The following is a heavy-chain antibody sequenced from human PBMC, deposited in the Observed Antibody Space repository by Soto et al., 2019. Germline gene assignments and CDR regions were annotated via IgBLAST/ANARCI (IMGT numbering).Heavy chain of an antibody. V-gene: IGHV4-59*01. CDR1: GGSIRSYY. CDR2: IFYSGST. CDR3: ARGAADTAMVDS. Sequence: SETLSLTCTVSGGSIRSYYWTWIRQPPGKGLEWLGYIFYSGSTFYNPSLKSRVTISIHTSKSQFSLQLTSVTAADTAVYYCARGAADTAMVDSWGQGTLVTVSS. D-gene: IGHD5-18*01. J-gene: IGHJ4*02.